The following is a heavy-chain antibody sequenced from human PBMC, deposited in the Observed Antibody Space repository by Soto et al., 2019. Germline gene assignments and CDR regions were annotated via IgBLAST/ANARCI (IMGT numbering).Heavy chain of an antibody. CDR1: GGSISSGGYY. Sequence: QVQLQESGPGLVKPSQTLSPTCTVSGGSISSGGYYWSWIRQHPGKGLEWIGYIYYSGSTYYNPXXKRRVTISVDXXKXQXXLKLSSVTAADTAVYYCAREDLYCSGGSCGRGGVYWGQGTLVIVSS. CDR3: AREDLYCSGGSCGRGGVY. V-gene: IGHV4-31*03. J-gene: IGHJ4*02. CDR2: IYYSGST. D-gene: IGHD2-15*01.